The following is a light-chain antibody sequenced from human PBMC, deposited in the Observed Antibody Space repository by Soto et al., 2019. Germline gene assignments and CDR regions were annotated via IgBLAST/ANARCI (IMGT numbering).Light chain of an antibody. V-gene: IGLV8-61*01. J-gene: IGLJ3*02. Sequence: QTVVTQEPSFSVSPGRTVTLTCGLSSGSVSTSYYPSWYQQTPGQAPRTLIYSTNTRSSGVPDRFSGSILGNKAALTITGAQADDEADYYCALYMGSGIWVFGGGTKVTVL. CDR3: ALYMGSGIWV. CDR2: STN. CDR1: SGSVSTSYY.